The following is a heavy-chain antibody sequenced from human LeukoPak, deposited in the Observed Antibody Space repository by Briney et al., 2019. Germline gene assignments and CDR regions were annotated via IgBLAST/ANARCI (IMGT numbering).Heavy chain of an antibody. Sequence: GGSLRLSCAASGFTLSNHWMTWVRQVPGRGPEWVANVNRDGSETYYLDSVKGRFTISRDNAKSSLYLQMNSLRAEDTALYYCVRNNAMDVWGQGTAVIVSS. V-gene: IGHV3-7*03. CDR1: GFTLSNHW. CDR3: VRNNAMDV. J-gene: IGHJ6*02. CDR2: VNRDGSET. D-gene: IGHD2-8*01.